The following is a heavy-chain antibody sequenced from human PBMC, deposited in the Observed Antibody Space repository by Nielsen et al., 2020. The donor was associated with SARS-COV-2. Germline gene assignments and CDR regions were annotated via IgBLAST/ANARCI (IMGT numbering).Heavy chain of an antibody. Sequence: SETLSLTCTVSGDFVSTSYWSWIRQPPGKGLEWIGYVHYTGTTKYKSSLKSRVIMSVDTSNNQFSLKLTSMTAADTAVYYCAKYYYSGLDVWGQGTTVTVSS. J-gene: IGHJ6*02. CDR2: VHYTGTT. CDR3: AKYYYSGLDV. V-gene: IGHV4-59*02. CDR1: GDFVSTSY.